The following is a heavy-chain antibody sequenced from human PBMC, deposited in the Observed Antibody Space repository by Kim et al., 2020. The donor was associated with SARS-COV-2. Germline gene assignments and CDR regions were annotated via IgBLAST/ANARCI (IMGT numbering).Heavy chain of an antibody. CDR1: GFTFSSYS. V-gene: IGHV3-48*02. CDR3: ARGGVVYAPSEYFQH. Sequence: GGSLRLSCAASGFTFSSYSMNWVRQAPGKGLEWVSYISSSSSTIYYADSVKGRFTISRDNAKNSLYLQMNSLRDEDTAVYYCARGGVVYAPSEYFQHWGQGTLVTVSS. J-gene: IGHJ1*01. D-gene: IGHD2-8*02. CDR2: ISSSSSTI.